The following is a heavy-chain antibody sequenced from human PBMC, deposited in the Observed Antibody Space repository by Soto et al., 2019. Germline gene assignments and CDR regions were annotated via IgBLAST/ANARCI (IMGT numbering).Heavy chain of an antibody. J-gene: IGHJ4*02. D-gene: IGHD2-2*01. CDR1: GYTFNDYY. V-gene: IGHV1-2*02. CDR3: AGHCTSTRCRYFFDY. CDR2: INPGTGGI. Sequence: ASVKVSCKASGYTFNDYYIHWVRQAPGQGLEWMGWINPGTGGIHYAQKLQGRVTMTRDSSISTAYMELSRLKSDDTAVYYCAGHCTSTRCRYFFDYWGQGTLVTVSS.